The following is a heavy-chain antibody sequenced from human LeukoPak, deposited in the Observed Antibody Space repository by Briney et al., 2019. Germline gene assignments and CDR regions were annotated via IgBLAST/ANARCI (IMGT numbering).Heavy chain of an antibody. CDR2: ISSSGSTI. Sequence: GGSLRLSCTASGFTFGDYAISWVRQAPGKGLEWVSYISSSGSTIYYADSVKGRFTISRDNAKNSLYLQMNSLRAEDTAVYYCAELGITMIGGVWGKGTTVTISS. V-gene: IGHV3-48*03. CDR1: GFTFGDYA. D-gene: IGHD3-10*02. CDR3: AELGITMIGGV. J-gene: IGHJ6*04.